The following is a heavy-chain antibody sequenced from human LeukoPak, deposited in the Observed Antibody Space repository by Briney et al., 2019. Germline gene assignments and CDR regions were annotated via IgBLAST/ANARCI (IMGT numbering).Heavy chain of an antibody. CDR2: IYTSGST. J-gene: IGHJ2*01. CDR1: GGSITSGSYY. Sequence: SQTLSLTCPVAGGSITSGSYYCSRIQQPAGKGLEWIGRIYTSGSTNYNPSLKSRVTISVDTSKNQFSLKLSSVTAADTAVYYCARERRYFDLWGRGTLVTVSS. V-gene: IGHV4-61*02. CDR3: ARERRYFDL.